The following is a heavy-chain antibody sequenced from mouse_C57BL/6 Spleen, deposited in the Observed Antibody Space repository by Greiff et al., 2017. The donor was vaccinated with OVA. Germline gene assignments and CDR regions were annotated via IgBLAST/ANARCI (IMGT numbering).Heavy chain of an antibody. CDR1: GYTFTDYY. CDR3: ARSWPDYAMDY. J-gene: IGHJ4*01. CDR2: INPNNGGT. Sequence: VQLQQSGPELVKPGASVKISCKASGYTFTDYYMNWVKQSHGKSLEWIGDINPNNGGTSYNQKFKGKATLTVDKSSSTAYMELRSLTSEDSAVYYCARSWPDYAMDYWGQGTSVTVSS. V-gene: IGHV1-26*01.